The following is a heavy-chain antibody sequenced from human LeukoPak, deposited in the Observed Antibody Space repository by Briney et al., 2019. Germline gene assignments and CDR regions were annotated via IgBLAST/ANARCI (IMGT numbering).Heavy chain of an antibody. Sequence: GGSLRLSCAASGFTFSSYSMNWVRQAPGKGLEWVSYISSSSSYIYYADSVKGRFTISRDNAKNSLYLQMNSLRAEDTAVYYCARDTGKTYYYDSSGYYYWGQGTLVTVSS. V-gene: IGHV3-21*05. D-gene: IGHD3-22*01. CDR3: ARDTGKTYYYDSSGYYY. J-gene: IGHJ4*02. CDR1: GFTFSSYS. CDR2: ISSSSSYI.